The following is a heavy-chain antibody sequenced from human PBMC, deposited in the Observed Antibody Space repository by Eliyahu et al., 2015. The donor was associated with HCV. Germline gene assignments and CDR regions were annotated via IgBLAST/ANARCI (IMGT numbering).Heavy chain of an antibody. Sequence: QVQLQESGPGLVKPSQTLSLTCTVSGGSISRXGYYWSWIRQHPGKGLEWIGYIYYSGSTYYNPSLKSRVTISVDTSKNQFSLKLSSVTAADTAVYYCARDTPDYYGSGSYYDYWGQGTLVTVSS. D-gene: IGHD3-10*01. V-gene: IGHV4-31*03. CDR2: IYYSGST. CDR1: GGSISRXGYY. J-gene: IGHJ4*02. CDR3: ARDTPDYYGSGSYYDY.